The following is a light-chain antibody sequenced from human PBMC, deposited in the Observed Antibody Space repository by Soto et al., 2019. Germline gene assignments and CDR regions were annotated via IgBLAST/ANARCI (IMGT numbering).Light chain of an antibody. Sequence: ESVFALFPGGLCLSPGEEGPVSWRARQGVSSRYLAWYQQKPGQSTRLLIFDASTRATGIPARFSGSGSGTEFTLTISNLQSEDFAVYYCHQYNKWPPITFGQGTRLEIK. CDR1: QGVSSRY. V-gene: IGKV3-15*01. J-gene: IGKJ5*01. CDR3: HQYNKWPPIT. CDR2: DAS.